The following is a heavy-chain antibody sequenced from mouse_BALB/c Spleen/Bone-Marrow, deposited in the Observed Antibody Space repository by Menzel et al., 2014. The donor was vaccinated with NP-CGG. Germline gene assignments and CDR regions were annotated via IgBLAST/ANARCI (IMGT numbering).Heavy chain of an antibody. J-gene: IGHJ3*01. CDR2: IDPANGNT. CDR1: GFNIKDTY. V-gene: IGHV14-3*02. CDR3: AVYYYGSSSFAY. D-gene: IGHD1-1*01. Sequence: DVKLQESGAELVKPGASVKLSCTASGFNIKDTYMHWVKQRPEQGLEWIGRIDPANGNTKYDPKFQGKATITADTSSNTAYLQLISLTSEDTAVYYCAVYYYGSSSFAYWGQGTLVTVSA.